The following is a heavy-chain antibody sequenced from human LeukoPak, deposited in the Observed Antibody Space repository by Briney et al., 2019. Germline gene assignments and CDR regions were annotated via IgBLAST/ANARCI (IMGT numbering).Heavy chain of an antibody. CDR1: GFTFSSYS. CDR2: ISGDSSYI. V-gene: IGHV3-21*01. Sequence: GGSLRLSCAASGFTFSSYSMNWVRQAPRKGLEWVSSISGDSSYIYYADSVKGRYTISRDNAKNSVYLQMNSLRAEDTAVYYCARGGGGYFDYGGQGTLVTVSS. J-gene: IGHJ4*02. D-gene: IGHD3-16*01. CDR3: ARGGGGYFDY.